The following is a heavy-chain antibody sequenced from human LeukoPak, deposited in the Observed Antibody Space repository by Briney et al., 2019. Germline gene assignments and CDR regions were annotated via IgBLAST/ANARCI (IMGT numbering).Heavy chain of an antibody. J-gene: IGHJ5*02. CDR2: IYYSGRT. CDR3: ARGIAAAGTKTINWFDP. V-gene: IGHV4-59*01. D-gene: IGHD6-13*01. CDR1: GGSISSYY. Sequence: SETLSLTCNVSGGSISSYYWSWIRQPPGKGLEWIGYIYYSGRTNYNPSLKSRVTISVDTSKNQFSLKLSSVTAADTAVYYCARGIAAAGTKTINWFDPWGQGTLVTVSS.